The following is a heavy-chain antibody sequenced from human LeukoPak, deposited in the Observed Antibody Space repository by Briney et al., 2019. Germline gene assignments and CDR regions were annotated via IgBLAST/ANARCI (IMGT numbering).Heavy chain of an antibody. CDR3: ARGDYDFWSVIDY. CDR2: ISYDGSNK. J-gene: IGHJ4*02. Sequence: GRSLRLSCAASGFTLSSYAMHWVRQAPGKGLEWVAVISYDGSNKYYADSVKGRFTISRDNSKNTLYLQMNSLRAEDTAVYYCARGDYDFWSVIDYWGQGTLVAVSS. V-gene: IGHV3-30-3*01. CDR1: GFTLSSYA. D-gene: IGHD3-3*01.